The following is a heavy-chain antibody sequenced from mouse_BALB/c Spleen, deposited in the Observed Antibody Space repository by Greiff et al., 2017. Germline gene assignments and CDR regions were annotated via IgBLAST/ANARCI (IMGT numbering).Heavy chain of an antibody. CDR1: GFSLTSYG. CDR3: ARKYGSSYVYYAMDY. J-gene: IGHJ4*01. V-gene: IGHV2-2*02. Sequence: VQLQQSGPGLVQPSQSLSITCTVSGFSLTSYGVHWVRQSPGKGLEWLGVIWSGGSTDYNAAFISRLSISKDNSKSQVFFKMNSLQANDTAIYYCARKYGSSYVYYAMDYWGQGTSVTVSS. D-gene: IGHD1-1*01. CDR2: IWSGGST.